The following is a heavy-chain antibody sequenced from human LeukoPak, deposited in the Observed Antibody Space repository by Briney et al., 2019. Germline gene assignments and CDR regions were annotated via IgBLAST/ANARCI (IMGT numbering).Heavy chain of an antibody. D-gene: IGHD3-9*01. J-gene: IGHJ5*02. CDR2: INGDNGNT. CDR3: ARAPYDILTGYSLNWFDP. Sequence: GASVKVSCKASGYTFTTYAMHWVRQAPGQRLEWMGWINGDNGNTKYSQKFQGRVTIIRDTSAYTAYMELRSLSSADTAVYFCARAPYDILTGYSLNWFDPWGQGTLVTVSS. V-gene: IGHV1-3*01. CDR1: GYTFTTYA.